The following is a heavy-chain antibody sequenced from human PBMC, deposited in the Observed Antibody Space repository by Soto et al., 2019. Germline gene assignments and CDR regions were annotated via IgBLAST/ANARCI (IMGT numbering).Heavy chain of an antibody. Sequence: QVQLAQSGAEVKKPGSSVKVSCKASGGTFSSYAISWVRQAPGQGLEWMGGIIPIFGTANYAQKFQGRVTITADESTSTAYMELSSLRSEDTAVYYCARDRRLNCSGGSCYSEDYWGQGTLVTVSS. V-gene: IGHV1-69*01. CDR2: IIPIFGTA. CDR3: ARDRRLNCSGGSCYSEDY. D-gene: IGHD2-15*01. CDR1: GGTFSSYA. J-gene: IGHJ4*02.